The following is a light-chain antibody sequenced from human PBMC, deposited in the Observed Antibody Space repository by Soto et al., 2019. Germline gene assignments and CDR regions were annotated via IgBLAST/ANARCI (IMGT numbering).Light chain of an antibody. CDR3: QQTNSFPLT. Sequence: DIQMTQSPSSVAASVGDRFTITCRASQDINSWLAWYQQKPGRAPNLLIYRASDLQSGVPSRFSGSGSGTDFTLTISSLPPEDFETYYCQQTNSFPLTFGGGTKVDIK. V-gene: IGKV1-12*01. CDR1: QDINSW. J-gene: IGKJ4*01. CDR2: RAS.